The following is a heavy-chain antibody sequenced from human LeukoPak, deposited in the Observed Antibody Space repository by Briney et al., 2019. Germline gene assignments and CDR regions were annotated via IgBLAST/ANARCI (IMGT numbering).Heavy chain of an antibody. CDR2: ISGTGGNT. CDR3: AKLAYGSGSPFDI. D-gene: IGHD3-10*01. CDR1: GFTFSSYA. J-gene: IGHJ3*02. V-gene: IGHV3-23*01. Sequence: GGSLRLSCAASGFTFSSYAMSWVRQAPGKGLEWVSSISGTGGNTYYADSMKGRFTISRDNSKNTLYLQMNSLRAEDTAIYYCAKLAYGSGSPFDIWGQGTMVTVSS.